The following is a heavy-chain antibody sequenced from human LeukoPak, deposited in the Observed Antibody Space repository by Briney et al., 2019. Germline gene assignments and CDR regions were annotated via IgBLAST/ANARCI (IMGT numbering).Heavy chain of an antibody. CDR2: VRPGDGPT. D-gene: IGHD5-18*01. CDR3: TSKKIQPHIGAGEI. V-gene: IGHV3-23*01. CDR1: GFTFSGYA. Sequence: GGSLRLSCAASGFTFSGYAMSWVRQAPGKGLEWVSHVRPGDGPTTYAESVKGRFTISRDNSKNTVSLQMNSLRVEDTALYYCTSKKIQPHIGAGEIWGQGTMVIVSS. J-gene: IGHJ3*02.